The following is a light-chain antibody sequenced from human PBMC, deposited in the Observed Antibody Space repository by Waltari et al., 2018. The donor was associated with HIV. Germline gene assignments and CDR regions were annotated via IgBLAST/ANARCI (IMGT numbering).Light chain of an antibody. J-gene: IGKJ3*01. Sequence: DIQMTQSPSSVSASVGDRVTITCRASQGISSWLAWYQQKPGKAPKLLIYAASSLQSGVLSRFSGSGSGPDFPLIICRQQAEDFATSYRQQDNCLPVTSDPLTTVDSK. CDR1: QGISSW. V-gene: IGKV1D-12*01. CDR2: AAS. CDR3: QQDNCLPVT.